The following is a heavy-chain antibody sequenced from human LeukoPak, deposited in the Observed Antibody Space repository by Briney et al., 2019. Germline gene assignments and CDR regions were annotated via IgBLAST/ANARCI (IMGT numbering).Heavy chain of an antibody. Sequence: GESLKISCKGSGYSFTSYWIGWVRQMPGKGLEWMGIIYPGDSDTRYSPSFQGQVTISADKSISTAYLQWSNLKASDTAMYYCARHGVRGYTNGYFDYWGQGTLVTVSS. CDR1: GYSFTSYW. CDR2: IYPGDSDT. CDR3: ARHGVRGYTNGYFDY. D-gene: IGHD5-18*01. V-gene: IGHV5-51*01. J-gene: IGHJ4*02.